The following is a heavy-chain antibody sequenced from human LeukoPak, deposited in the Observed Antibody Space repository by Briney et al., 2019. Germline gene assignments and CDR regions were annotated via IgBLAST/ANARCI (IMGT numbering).Heavy chain of an antibody. CDR2: IYHSGST. Sequence: SETLSLACTVSGYSISSGYYWGWIRQPPGKGLEWIGSIYHSGSTYYNPSLKSRVTISVDTSKNQFSLKLSSVTAADTAVYYCARGRWIVVVTAMAHPTEYFQHWGQGTLVTVSS. V-gene: IGHV4-38-2*02. J-gene: IGHJ1*01. D-gene: IGHD2-21*02. CDR1: GYSISSGYY. CDR3: ARGRWIVVVTAMAHPTEYFQH.